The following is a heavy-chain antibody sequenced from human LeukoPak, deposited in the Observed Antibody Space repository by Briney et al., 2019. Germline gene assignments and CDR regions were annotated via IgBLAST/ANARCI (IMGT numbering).Heavy chain of an antibody. CDR2: ISYSSSYM. V-gene: IGHV3-21*01. Sequence: GGSLRLSCAASGLTFSRYSMNWVRQAPGKGLEWVSSISYSSSYMYYADSVKGRCTISRDNAKNSLYLQMNSLRAEDTAVYYCAAQSSTSGWFDLWGQGTLVTVSS. CDR1: GLTFSRYS. D-gene: IGHD6-6*01. J-gene: IGHJ5*02. CDR3: AAQSSTSGWFDL.